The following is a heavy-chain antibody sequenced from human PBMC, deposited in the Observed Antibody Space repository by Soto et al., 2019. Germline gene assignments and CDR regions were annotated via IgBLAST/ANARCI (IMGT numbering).Heavy chain of an antibody. J-gene: IGHJ4*02. CDR2: IYWNDSK. D-gene: IGHD3-16*01. CDR1: GFSLSTNGVG. CDR3: AMKGGVVYVLGY. Sequence: QITLKESGPTLVKPTQTLTLTCTFSGFSLSTNGVGVGWIRQPPGKALEWLALIYWNDSKHYSPSLKSRLTITNHTSRNQVVLTMTIMDPVDTATYCCAMKGGVVYVLGYLGQGTLVTVSS. V-gene: IGHV2-5*01.